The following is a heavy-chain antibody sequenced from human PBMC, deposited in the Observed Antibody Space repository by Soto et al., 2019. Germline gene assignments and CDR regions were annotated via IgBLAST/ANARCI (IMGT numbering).Heavy chain of an antibody. J-gene: IGHJ5*02. V-gene: IGHV4-38-2*02. CDR1: GYSISSGYY. D-gene: IGHD3-22*01. CDR3: ARDPYYDSKGPIWP. CDR2: IYHSGST. Sequence: SETLSLTCAVSGYSISSGYYWGWIRQPPGKGLEWIGSIYHSGSTYYNPSLESRVTISVDTSKNQFSLKLSSVTAADTAVYYCARDPYYDSKGPIWPWGQGTLVTVSS.